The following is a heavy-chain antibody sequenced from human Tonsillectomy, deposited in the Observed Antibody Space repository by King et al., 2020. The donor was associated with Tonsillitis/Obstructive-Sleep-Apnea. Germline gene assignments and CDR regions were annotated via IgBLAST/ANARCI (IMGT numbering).Heavy chain of an antibody. V-gene: IGHV1-2*02. CDR2: INPNSGGP. J-gene: IGHJ5*02. CDR1: GYTFTGYY. D-gene: IGHD2-2*01. CDR3: ARGPGVVVVPAAMWGGNWFDP. Sequence: VQLVESGAEVKKPGASVKVSCKASGYTFTGYYMHWVRQAPGQGLEWMGWINPNSGGPHYAQKFQGRVTMTRDTSISTAYMELSRLRSDDTAVYYCARGPGVVVVPAAMWGGNWFDPWGQGTLVTVSS.